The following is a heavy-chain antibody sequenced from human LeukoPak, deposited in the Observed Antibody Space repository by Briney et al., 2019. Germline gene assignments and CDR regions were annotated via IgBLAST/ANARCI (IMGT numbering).Heavy chain of an antibody. V-gene: IGHV3-30*02. Sequence: GGFLRLSCAASGFIFSTFGMHWVRQAPGKGLEWVALIRYDGSNKYYGDFEKGRFTISRDNAKNSLYLQMNSLRVEDTAVYYCARGMPLYSTSSPSWFDPWGQGTLVTVSS. J-gene: IGHJ5*02. CDR2: IRYDGSNK. D-gene: IGHD6-6*01. CDR3: ARGMPLYSTSSPSWFDP. CDR1: GFIFSTFG.